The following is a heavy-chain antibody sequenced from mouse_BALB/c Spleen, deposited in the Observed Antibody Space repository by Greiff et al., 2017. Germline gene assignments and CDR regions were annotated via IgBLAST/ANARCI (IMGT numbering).Heavy chain of an antibody. Sequence: QVQLQQSGAELVKPGASVKLSCKASGYTFTSYYTYWVKQRPGQGLEWIGEINPSNGGTNFNEKFKSKATLTVDKSSSTAYMQLSSLTSEDSAVYYCTRSFYDYDEGFDYWGQGTTLTVSS. D-gene: IGHD2-4*01. CDR1: GYTFTSYY. V-gene: IGHV1S81*02. CDR3: TRSFYDYDEGFDY. CDR2: INPSNGGT. J-gene: IGHJ2*01.